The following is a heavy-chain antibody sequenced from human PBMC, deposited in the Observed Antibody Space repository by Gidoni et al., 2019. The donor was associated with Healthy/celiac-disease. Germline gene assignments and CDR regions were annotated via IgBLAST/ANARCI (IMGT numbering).Heavy chain of an antibody. CDR2: IKSKTDGGTT. V-gene: IGHV3-15*01. CDR3: TTDLTFYYDAFDI. CDR1: GLTFSNAW. J-gene: IGHJ3*02. Sequence: EVQLVESGGVLVKPGGSLRLSCAASGLTFSNAWMSWVRQAPGKGREGVGRIKSKTDGGTTDYAAPVKGRLTISRDESKNTLYLQMNSLKTEDTAVYDCTTDLTFYYDAFDIWGQGTMVTVSS. D-gene: IGHD3-10*01.